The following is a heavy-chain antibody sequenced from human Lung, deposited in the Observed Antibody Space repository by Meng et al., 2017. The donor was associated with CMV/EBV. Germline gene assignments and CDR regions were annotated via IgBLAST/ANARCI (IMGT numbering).Heavy chain of an antibody. J-gene: IGHJ6*02. Sequence: ASVXVSXXASGYTFTSYYMHWVRQAPGQGLEWMGIINPSGGSTSYAQKFQGRVTMTRDTSTSTVYMELSSLRSEDTAVYYCARFVGSSSNRDFFYYYGIDVWGQGTTVTVSS. CDR2: INPSGGST. CDR3: ARFVGSSSNRDFFYYYGIDV. CDR1: GYTFTSYY. D-gene: IGHD6-6*01. V-gene: IGHV1-46*01.